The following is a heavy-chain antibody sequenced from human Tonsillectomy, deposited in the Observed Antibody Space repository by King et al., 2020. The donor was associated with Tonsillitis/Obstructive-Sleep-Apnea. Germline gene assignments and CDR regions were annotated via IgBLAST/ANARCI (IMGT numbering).Heavy chain of an antibody. D-gene: IGHD3-16*02. Sequence: QLVQSGAEVKKPGASVKVSCKASGYTFTGYYMHWVRQAPGQGLEWMGWINPNSGGTNYAQTFQGRVTMNRDTSISTAYMELSRLRSDDTAVYYCARDHDYVWGSYRRFDYWGQGTLVTVSS. CDR1: GYTFTGYY. CDR2: INPNSGGT. CDR3: ARDHDYVWGSYRRFDY. V-gene: IGHV1-2*02. J-gene: IGHJ4*02.